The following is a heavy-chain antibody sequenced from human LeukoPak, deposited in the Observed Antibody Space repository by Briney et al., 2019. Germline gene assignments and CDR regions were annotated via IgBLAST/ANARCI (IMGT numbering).Heavy chain of an antibody. CDR3: ARDGRGYCSSTSCYGPFDY. CDR1: GYTFTSYG. D-gene: IGHD2-2*01. J-gene: IGHJ4*02. V-gene: IGHV1-18*04. Sequence: GASVKVSCKASGYTFTSYGISWVRQAPGQGLEWMGWISAYNGNTNYAQKLRGRVTMTTDTPTSTAYMELRSLRSDDTAVYYCARDGRGYCSSTSCYGPFDYWGQGTLVTVSS. CDR2: ISAYNGNT.